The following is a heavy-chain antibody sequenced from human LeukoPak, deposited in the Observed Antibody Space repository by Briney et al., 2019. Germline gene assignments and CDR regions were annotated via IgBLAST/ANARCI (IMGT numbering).Heavy chain of an antibody. J-gene: IGHJ4*02. Sequence: SETLSLTCTVSGGSISSYYWSWIRQPPGKGLEWIGYIYYSGSTNYNPSLKSRVTISVDTSKNQFSLKLSSVTAADTAVYYCARFVYYGSGSYYTPCYFDYWGQGTLVTVSS. D-gene: IGHD3-10*01. CDR3: ARFVYYGSGSYYTPCYFDY. CDR2: IYYSGST. CDR1: GGSISSYY. V-gene: IGHV4-59*01.